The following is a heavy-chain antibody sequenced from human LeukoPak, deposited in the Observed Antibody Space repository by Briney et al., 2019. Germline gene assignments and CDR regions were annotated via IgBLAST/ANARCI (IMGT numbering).Heavy chain of an antibody. J-gene: IGHJ4*02. D-gene: IGHD5-18*01. CDR3: VRDRRYSYGYSGPDY. CDR1: GYSISGIFY. Sequence: PSETLSLTCTVSGYSISGIFYWGWIRQPPGKGLEWIANIYHSGGTYYNPSLKSRVTLSVDTSNNQFSLKLSSVTAADTAVYYCVRDRRYSYGYSGPDYWGQGTLVTVSA. CDR2: IYHSGGT. V-gene: IGHV4-38-2*02.